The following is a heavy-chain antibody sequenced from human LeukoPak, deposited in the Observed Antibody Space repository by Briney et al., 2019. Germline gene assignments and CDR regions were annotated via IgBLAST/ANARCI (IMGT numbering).Heavy chain of an antibody. J-gene: IGHJ6*02. Sequence: ASVKVSCKASGYTFTSYDINWVRQATGQGLEWMGWMNPNSGNTGYAQKFQGRVTMTRNTSISTAYMGLSSLRSEDTALYYCARVRSSASLWSSSVYGIDVWGQGTTVTVSS. D-gene: IGHD2-2*01. CDR3: ARVRSSASLWSSSVYGIDV. CDR2: MNPNSGNT. V-gene: IGHV1-8*01. CDR1: GYTFTSYD.